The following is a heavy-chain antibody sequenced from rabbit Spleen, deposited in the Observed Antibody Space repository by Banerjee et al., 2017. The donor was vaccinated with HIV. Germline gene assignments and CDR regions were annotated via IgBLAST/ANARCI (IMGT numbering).Heavy chain of an antibody. CDR2: IYADFSGST. D-gene: IGHD2-1*01. V-gene: IGHV1S40*01. Sequence: QSLEESGGDLVKPGASLTLTCIASGVSFSGNSYICWVRQAPGKGLELIACIYADFSGSTYYASWAKGRFTISKTSSTTVTLQMTSLTAADTATYFCARGSATMTMVITGYYLGLWGQGTLVTVS. CDR1: GVSFSGNSY. J-gene: IGHJ4*01. CDR3: ARGSATMTMVITGYYLGL.